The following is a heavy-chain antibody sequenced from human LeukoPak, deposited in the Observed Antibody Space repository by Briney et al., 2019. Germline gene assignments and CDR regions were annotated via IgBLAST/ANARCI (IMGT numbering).Heavy chain of an antibody. CDR2: IYYSGST. J-gene: IGHJ4*02. CDR1: GGSISSYY. Sequence: SETLSLTCTVSGGSISSYYWSWIRQPPGKGLEWIGYIYYSGSTNYNPSLKSRVTISVDTSKNQFSLKLSSVTAADTAVYYCAGDSSGYEVTRYWGQGTLVTVSS. CDR3: AGDSSGYEVTRY. D-gene: IGHD3-22*01. V-gene: IGHV4-59*08.